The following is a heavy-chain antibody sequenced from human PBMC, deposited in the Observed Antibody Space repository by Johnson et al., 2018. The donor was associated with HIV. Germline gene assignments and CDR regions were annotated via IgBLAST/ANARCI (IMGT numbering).Heavy chain of an antibody. J-gene: IGHJ3*02. D-gene: IGHD5-24*01. CDR2: VYSDGIT. CDR1: GFAVSSKT. Sequence: VQLVESGGGLVQPGGSLRLSCAASGFAVSSKTMSWVRQAPGKGLEWVSVVYSDGITFYADSVKGRFTISRDKFKNTLYLQMNSLRAEDTALYYCASSRDGYKGDNAFDIWGQGTMVTVSS. CDR3: ASSRDGYKGDNAFDI. V-gene: IGHV3-53*01.